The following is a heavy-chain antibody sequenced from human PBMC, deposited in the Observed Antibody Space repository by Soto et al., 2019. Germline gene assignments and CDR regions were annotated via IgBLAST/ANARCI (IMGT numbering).Heavy chain of an antibody. D-gene: IGHD2-15*01. J-gene: IGHJ5*02. CDR3: ARVVGAIGHWFDP. Sequence: QVQLVQSGAEVKKPGASVKVSCKASGYTFTSYGISWVRQAPGQGLEWMGRISAYNGNTNYAQKLQGRVTMTTDTATSTDYMELRSLRSDDTAVYYCARVVGAIGHWFDPWGQGTLVTVSS. V-gene: IGHV1-18*01. CDR2: ISAYNGNT. CDR1: GYTFTSYG.